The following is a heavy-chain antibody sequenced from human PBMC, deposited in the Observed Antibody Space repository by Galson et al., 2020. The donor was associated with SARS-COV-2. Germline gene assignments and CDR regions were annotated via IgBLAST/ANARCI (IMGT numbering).Heavy chain of an antibody. Sequence: SETLSLTCTVSGRSISSSSSYWGWLRQPPGKGLEWTGRIYYSGTTYNNPSPKSRFTISVDTSKNQFSLKLSSVTAADTAVYYCARGPALYDCWSGYYTPNYYYGMDVWGQGTTVTVSS. CDR3: ARGPALYDCWSGYYTPNYYYGMDV. CDR2: IYYSGTT. V-gene: IGHV4-39*07. D-gene: IGHD3-3*01. CDR1: GRSISSSSSY. J-gene: IGHJ6*02.